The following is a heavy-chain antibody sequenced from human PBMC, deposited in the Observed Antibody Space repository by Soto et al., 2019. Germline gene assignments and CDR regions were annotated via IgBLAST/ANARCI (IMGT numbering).Heavy chain of an antibody. CDR2: ISGSGDTT. J-gene: IGHJ3*02. CDR3: GRDPVRGLGNAFDI. D-gene: IGHD4-17*01. Sequence: EAQLLASGGGLVQPGGSLSLSCVSSGFTFNNYGMSWVRQAPGKALEWVSSISGSGDTTYYAASVKGRFTISSDNSKDMLYLYIDSQSAEATAVYYCGRDPVRGLGNAFDIWGGGTVLTVAS. V-gene: IGHV3-23*01. CDR1: GFTFNNYG.